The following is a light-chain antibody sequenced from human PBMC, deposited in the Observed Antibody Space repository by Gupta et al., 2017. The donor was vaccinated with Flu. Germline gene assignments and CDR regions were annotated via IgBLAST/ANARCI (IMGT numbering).Light chain of an antibody. CDR1: QSLVHSNGNTY. V-gene: IGKV2-30*02. CDR2: RVS. J-gene: IGKJ1*01. Sequence: DVVMTQSPLSLPVTLGQPASISCRSSQSLVHSNGNTYLTWFQQRPGQSPRRLIYRVSNRDSGVPDRFSGSGSGTDFTLKISRVEAEDVGVYYCLKGTHWPTFGQGTKVEIK. CDR3: LKGTHWPT.